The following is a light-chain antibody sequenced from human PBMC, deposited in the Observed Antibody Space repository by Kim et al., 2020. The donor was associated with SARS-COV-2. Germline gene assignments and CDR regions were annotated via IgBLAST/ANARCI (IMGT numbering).Light chain of an antibody. J-gene: IGKJ2*01. CDR1: QSVSSN. CDR2: GAS. V-gene: IGKV3-15*01. Sequence: EIVMTQSPATLSVSPGERATLSCRASQSVSSNLAWYQQKPGQAPRLLIYGASTRATVIPARFSGSGSGTEFTLTISSLQSEDFAVYYCQQYNNWPRTFGQGTKLEI. CDR3: QQYNNWPRT.